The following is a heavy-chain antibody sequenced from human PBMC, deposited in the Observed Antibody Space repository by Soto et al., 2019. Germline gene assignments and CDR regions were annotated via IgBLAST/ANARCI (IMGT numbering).Heavy chain of an antibody. CDR1: GFTFSSYA. CDR3: ARRGSGSYYDY. J-gene: IGHJ4*02. V-gene: IGHV3-23*01. CDR2: ISGSGGGT. Sequence: EVQLLESGGGLVQPGGSLRLSCAASGFTFSSYAMRWVRQAPVKGLAWVSAISGSGGGTYYADSVKGRFTISRDNSKNTLYLQMNSLSAEDTAVYYCARRGSGSYYDYLGQGTLVTVSS. D-gene: IGHD1-26*01.